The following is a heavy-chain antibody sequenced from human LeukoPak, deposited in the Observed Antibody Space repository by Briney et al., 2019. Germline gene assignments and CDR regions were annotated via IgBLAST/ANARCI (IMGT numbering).Heavy chain of an antibody. V-gene: IGHV3-7*03. CDR3: ARARDSSWDY. CDR2: IKDNGSEK. CDR1: GFTFSSYW. Sequence: GGSLRLSCAASGFTFSSYWMSWVRQAPGKGLEWVANIKDNGSEKYYVDSVKGRFTISRDDAKNSLYLQMNSLRAEDTAVYYCARARDSSWDYWGQGTLVTVSS. J-gene: IGHJ4*02. D-gene: IGHD6-13*01.